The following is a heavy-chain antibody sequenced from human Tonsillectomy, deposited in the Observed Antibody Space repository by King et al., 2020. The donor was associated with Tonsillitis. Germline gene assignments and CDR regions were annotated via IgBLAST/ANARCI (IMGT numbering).Heavy chain of an antibody. CDR2: IYYSGST. CDR1: GGSISSYY. J-gene: IGHJ3*02. Sequence: QLQESGPGLVKPSETLSLTCTVSGGSISSYYWSWIRQPPGKGLEWIGYIYYSGSTNYNPSLKSRVTISVDTSKNQFSLKLSSVTAADTAVYYCARGSQDITQFDIWGQGTMVTVSS. V-gene: IGHV4-59*01. D-gene: IGHD3-10*01. CDR3: ARGSQDITQFDI.